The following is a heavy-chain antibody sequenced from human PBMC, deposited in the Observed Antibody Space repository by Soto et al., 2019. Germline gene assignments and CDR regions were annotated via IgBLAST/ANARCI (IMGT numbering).Heavy chain of an antibody. V-gene: IGHV3-43*01. Sequence: EEQLVESGGAVVQPGGSLRLSCGASGFSFGSYTMHWVRQAPGKGLEWVSLISWNGGSSFYADSVKGRFTISRDNSKDSLYLQMNNLRPEDSAFYFCAKNIEAHGWGGGDVWGHGTTVTVSS. J-gene: IGHJ6*02. D-gene: IGHD3-10*01. CDR2: ISWNGGSS. CDR1: GFSFGSYT. CDR3: AKNIEAHGWGGGDV.